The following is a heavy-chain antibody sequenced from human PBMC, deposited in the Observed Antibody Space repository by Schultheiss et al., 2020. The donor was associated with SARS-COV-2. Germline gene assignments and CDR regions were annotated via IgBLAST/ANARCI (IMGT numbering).Heavy chain of an antibody. D-gene: IGHD2-15*01. J-gene: IGHJ4*02. CDR2: IYYSGST. V-gene: IGHV4-31*03. Sequence: SETLSLTCTVSGGSISSGGYYWSWIRQHPGKGLEWIGYIYYSGSTYYNPSLKSRVTISVDTSENQFSLKLSSVTAADTAVYYCAREYCSGGSCHFDYWGQGTLVTVSS. CDR1: GGSISSGGYY. CDR3: AREYCSGGSCHFDY.